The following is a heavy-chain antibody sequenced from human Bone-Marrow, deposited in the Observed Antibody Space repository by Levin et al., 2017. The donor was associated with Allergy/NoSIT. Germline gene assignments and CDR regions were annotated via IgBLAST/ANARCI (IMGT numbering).Heavy chain of an antibody. CDR2: ISASGLST. V-gene: IGHV3-23*01. Sequence: ETLSLTCAASGFRFGDHAMSWVRQAPGKGLEWVSGISASGLSTYYADSVKGRRFTISRDNSNNTLDLLLNSLRAEDTAVYYCARFLSGSYYYGMDVWGQGTAVTVSS. J-gene: IGHJ6*02. CDR1: GFRFGDHA. D-gene: IGHD1-26*01. CDR3: ARFLSGSYYYGMDV.